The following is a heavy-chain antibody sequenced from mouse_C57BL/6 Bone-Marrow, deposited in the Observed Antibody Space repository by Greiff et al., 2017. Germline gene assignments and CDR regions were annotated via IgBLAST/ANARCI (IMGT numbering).Heavy chain of an antibody. D-gene: IGHD1-1*01. J-gene: IGHJ1*03. Sequence: QVQLQQSGPELVKPGASVKLSCKASGYTFTSYDINWVKQRPGQGLEWIGWIYPRAGSTKYNEKFKGKATLTVDTSSSTAYMELHSLTSEDSAVYFCAYYGSLYWYFDVWGTGTTVTVAS. CDR2: IYPRAGST. V-gene: IGHV1-85*01. CDR3: AYYGSLYWYFDV. CDR1: GYTFTSYD.